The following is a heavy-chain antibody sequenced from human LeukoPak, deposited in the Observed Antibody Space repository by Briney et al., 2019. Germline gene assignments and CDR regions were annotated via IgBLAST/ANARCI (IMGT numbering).Heavy chain of an antibody. J-gene: IGHJ1*01. CDR1: GYTLTELS. Sequence: GASVKVSCKVSGYTLTELSMHWVRQAPGKGLEWMGGFDPEDGETIYAQKFQGRVTMTEDTSTDTAYMELSSLRSEDTAVYYCATAGFLEWLLSPGYFQHWGQGTLVTVSS. V-gene: IGHV1-24*01. CDR3: ATAGFLEWLLSPGYFQH. D-gene: IGHD3-3*01. CDR2: FDPEDGET.